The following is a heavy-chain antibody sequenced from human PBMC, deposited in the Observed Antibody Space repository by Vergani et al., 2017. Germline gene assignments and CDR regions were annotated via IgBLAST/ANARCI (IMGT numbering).Heavy chain of an antibody. Sequence: QMQLVQSGAEVKKTGSSVKVSCKASGYTFTYRYLHWVRQAPGQALEWMGWITPFNGNTNYAQKFQDRVTITRDRSMSTAYMELSSLRSEETAMYYCARVLVQGVVHYYGMDVWGQGTTVTVSS. V-gene: IGHV1-45*02. J-gene: IGHJ6*02. D-gene: IGHD6-19*01. CDR2: ITPFNGNT. CDR1: GYTFTYRY. CDR3: ARVLVQGVVHYYGMDV.